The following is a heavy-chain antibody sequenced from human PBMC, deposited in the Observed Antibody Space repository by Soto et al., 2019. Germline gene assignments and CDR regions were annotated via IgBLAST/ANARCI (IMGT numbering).Heavy chain of an antibody. CDR3: ARSTIAPHLFMYPFDY. Sequence: SETLSLTCAVSGGSISSSNWWSWVRQPPGKGLEWIGEIYHSGSTNYNPSLKSRVTISVDKSKNQFSLKLSSVTAADTAVYYCARSTIAPHLFMYPFDYWGQGTLVTVSS. V-gene: IGHV4-4*02. D-gene: IGHD6-6*01. CDR2: IYHSGST. J-gene: IGHJ4*01. CDR1: GGSISSSNW.